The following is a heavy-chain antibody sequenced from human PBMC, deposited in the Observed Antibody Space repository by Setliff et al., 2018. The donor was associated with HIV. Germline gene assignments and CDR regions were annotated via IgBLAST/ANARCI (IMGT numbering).Heavy chain of an antibody. V-gene: IGHV4-38-2*01. J-gene: IGHJ4*02. Sequence: SETLSLTCGVSGIPIDRVYSWAWIRQPPGKGLEWIGTISHSGSTHYNSPLQGRISISIDTSKNQFSLTLTSVTAADTAVYYCATLDHSGGNFLAYWGQGSLVTVSS. CDR3: ATLDHSGGNFLAY. CDR2: ISHSGST. D-gene: IGHD2-21*02. CDR1: GIPIDRVYS.